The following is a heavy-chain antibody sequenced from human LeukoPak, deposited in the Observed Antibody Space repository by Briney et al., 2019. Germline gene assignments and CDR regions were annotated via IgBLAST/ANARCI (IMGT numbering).Heavy chain of an antibody. CDR2: IKEDGSEK. CDR3: ARARGGFCSSTRCYMGGYFDY. J-gene: IGHJ4*02. V-gene: IGHV3-7*01. D-gene: IGHD2-2*02. Sequence: GGSLRLSCAASGFTFSSYWMSWVRQAPGKGLEWVANIKEDGSEKNYVDSVKGRFTISRDNAKNSLYLQMNSLRAEDTAVYYCARARGGFCSSTRCYMGGYFDYWGQGTLVTVSS. CDR1: GFTFSSYW.